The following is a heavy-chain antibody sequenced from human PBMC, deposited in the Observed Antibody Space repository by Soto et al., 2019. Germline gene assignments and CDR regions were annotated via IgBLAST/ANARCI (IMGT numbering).Heavy chain of an antibody. CDR1: GFTFSSSA. D-gene: IGHD1-26*01. J-gene: IGHJ4*02. Sequence: SVKVSCKTSGFTFSSSAVHWVRQAPGQRLEWMGWINVDNANANYAQKLQDRVTISRDISTSTAYMELRSLRSDDTAVYYCARDQGGSYYYWGQGTLVTVSS. CDR3: ARDQGGSYYY. V-gene: IGHV1-58*01. CDR2: INVDNANA.